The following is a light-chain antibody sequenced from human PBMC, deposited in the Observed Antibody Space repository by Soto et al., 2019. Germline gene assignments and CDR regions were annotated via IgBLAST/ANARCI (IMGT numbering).Light chain of an antibody. CDR3: LQAVQTPRT. V-gene: IGKV2-28*01. Sequence: DIEMTQSPLSLSVTPGEPASISCRSSQSLLHSNGYNYLDWYLQKPGQSPHLLISSNSNRPSGVPDRFSGSGSGTDFRLKISKVEAEDVVVYCCLQAVQTPRTFGQGTKLEI. CDR2: SNS. J-gene: IGKJ2*01. CDR1: QSLLHSNGYNY.